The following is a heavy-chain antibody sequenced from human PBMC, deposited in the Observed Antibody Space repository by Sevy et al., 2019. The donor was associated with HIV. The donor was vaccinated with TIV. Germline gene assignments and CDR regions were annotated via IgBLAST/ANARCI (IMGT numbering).Heavy chain of an antibody. Sequence: LSLTCTVSGGSISSGDYYWNWLRQAPRKGPEWIGYIYHGLSNFYNPSLQSRATVSVDRSKNQFSLTLTSVTAADTAVYYCARESGRTYLLIDSSGPGTVVTVSS. CDR3: ARESGRTYLLIDS. D-gene: IGHD3-3*01. CDR1: GGSISSGDYY. J-gene: IGHJ4*02. CDR2: IYHGLSN. V-gene: IGHV4-30-4*01.